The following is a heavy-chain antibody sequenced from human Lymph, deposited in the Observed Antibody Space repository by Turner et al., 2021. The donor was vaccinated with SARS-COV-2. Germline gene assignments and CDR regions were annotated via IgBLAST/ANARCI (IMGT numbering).Heavy chain of an antibody. D-gene: IGHD2-15*01. J-gene: IGHJ4*02. V-gene: IGHV3-49*04. CDR2: NRSKAYGGTT. CDR1: GFTFGDYA. CDR3: TRVKYCSGGSCYGYHFDY. Sequence: EVQLVESGGGLVQPGRSLRLSCIASGFTFGDYAMSWVRQAPGKGLEWGGFNRSKAYGGTTQYAESVKGRFTISRDDSKSIAYLQMHSLKTEDTAVYYCTRVKYCSGGSCYGYHFDYWGQGSLVTVSS.